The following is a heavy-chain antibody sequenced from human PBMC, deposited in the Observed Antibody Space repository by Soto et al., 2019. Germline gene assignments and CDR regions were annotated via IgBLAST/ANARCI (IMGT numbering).Heavy chain of an antibody. CDR1: GFTFSSYA. J-gene: IGHJ4*02. CDR3: ARDKPLGYCSGGSCYDLGNLGYYFDY. CDR2: ISYDGSNK. D-gene: IGHD2-15*01. Sequence: PGGSLRLSCAASGFTFSSYAMHWVRQAPGKGLEWVAVISYDGSNKYYADSVKGRFTISRDNSKNTLYLQMNSLRAEDTAVYYCARDKPLGYCSGGSCYDLGNLGYYFDYWGQGTLVTVSS. V-gene: IGHV3-30-3*01.